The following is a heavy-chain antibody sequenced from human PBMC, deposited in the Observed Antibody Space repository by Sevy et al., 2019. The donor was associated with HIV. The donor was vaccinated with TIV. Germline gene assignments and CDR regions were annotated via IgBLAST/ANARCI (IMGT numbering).Heavy chain of an antibody. CDR3: ARDLGSGRFFSLYFDY. J-gene: IGHJ4*02. CDR2: ISSSGTII. D-gene: IGHD2-8*01. Sequence: GGSLRLSCAASGLNVSDYFMSWIRQAPGKRPEWVSYISSSGTIIYYADSVKGRFTISRDNAKNSLYLQMNSLRAEDTGIYYCARDLGSGRFFSLYFDYWGQGTLVTVSS. CDR1: GLNVSDYF. V-gene: IGHV3-11*01.